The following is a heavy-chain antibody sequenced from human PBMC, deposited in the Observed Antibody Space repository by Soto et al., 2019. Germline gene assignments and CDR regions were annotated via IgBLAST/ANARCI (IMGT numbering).Heavy chain of an antibody. CDR1: GGTFSSYT. Sequence: QVQVVQSGAEVKKPGSSVKVSCKASGGTFSSYTITWVRQAPGQGLEWLGRIIPIFGVTNYAQKFQDRLTMSADRPTTTAYMELSSLTSADTAVDYGGRDWESTTQTWGFGDSWGQGTLVTVSS. D-gene: IGHD3-10*01. J-gene: IGHJ5*01. V-gene: IGHV1-69*04. CDR3: GRDWESTTQTWGFGDS. CDR2: IIPIFGVT.